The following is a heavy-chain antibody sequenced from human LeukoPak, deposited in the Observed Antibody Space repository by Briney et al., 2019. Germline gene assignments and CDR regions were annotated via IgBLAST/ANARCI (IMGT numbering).Heavy chain of an antibody. V-gene: IGHV3-23*01. Sequence: GGSLRLSCAASGFTFSSYAMSWVRQVPGRGLEWVSTISSRGDSTYVADSVKGRFTISRDNSKNSLYLQMNTVRAEDTAVYYCVKGPRPDITVAHTVENWGQGTLVTVSS. CDR2: ISSRGDST. J-gene: IGHJ4*02. CDR1: GFTFSSYA. CDR3: VKGPRPDITVAHTVEN. D-gene: IGHD6-19*01.